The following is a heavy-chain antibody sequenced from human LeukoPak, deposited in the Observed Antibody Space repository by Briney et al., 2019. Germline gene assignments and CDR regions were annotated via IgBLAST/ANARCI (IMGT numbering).Heavy chain of an antibody. CDR1: GGSISSGGYY. V-gene: IGHV4-31*11. CDR2: IYYSGSA. CDR3: ARVNYGSATKEDY. Sequence: SETLSLTCAVSGGSISSGGYYWSWIRQHPGKGLEWIGYIYYSGSAYYNPSLKSRVTISVDTSENQFSLKLSSVTAADTAVYYCARVNYGSATKEDYWGQGTLVTVSS. J-gene: IGHJ4*02. D-gene: IGHD3-10*01.